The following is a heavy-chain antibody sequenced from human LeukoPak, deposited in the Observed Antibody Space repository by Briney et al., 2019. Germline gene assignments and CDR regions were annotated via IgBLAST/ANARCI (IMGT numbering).Heavy chain of an antibody. Sequence: ASVKVSCKASGGTFSSYAISWVRQAPGQGLEWMGWISAYNGNTNFAQKFQGRVTMTTDTSTSTAYLELRSLTSDDTAVYYCARGYFDSRNYIYFDYWGQGVLVTVSS. CDR3: ARGYFDSRNYIYFDY. D-gene: IGHD3-22*01. J-gene: IGHJ4*02. V-gene: IGHV1-18*01. CDR2: ISAYNGNT. CDR1: GGTFSSYA.